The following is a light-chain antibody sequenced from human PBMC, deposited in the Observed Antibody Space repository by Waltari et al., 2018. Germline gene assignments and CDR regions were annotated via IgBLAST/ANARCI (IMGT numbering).Light chain of an antibody. CDR3: MQTLRLPSFS. J-gene: IGKJ4*01. CDR2: EAS. V-gene: IGKV2D-29*01. CDR1: ESLLRSAGKTY. Sequence: VVTQAPLSMSVTPGQPASMSCKSSESLLRSAGKTYLYLYLHKPGQPPRLLIYEASKRFSGVPDRFSGSGSGTDFTLRISRVEAEDVGVYYCMQTLRLPSFSFGGGTKVEIK.